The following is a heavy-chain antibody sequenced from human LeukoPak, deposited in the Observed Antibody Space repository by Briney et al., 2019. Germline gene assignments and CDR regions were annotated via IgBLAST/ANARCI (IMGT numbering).Heavy chain of an antibody. J-gene: IGHJ5*02. CDR1: GGSISSYY. CDR2: IYYSGST. V-gene: IGHV4-59*12. Sequence: SETLSLTCTVSGGSISSYYWSWIRQPPGKGLEWIGYIYYSGSTNYNPSLKSRVTISVDTSKKQFSLKLSSVTAAATAVYYCARRRYYYGSGSYVGWFDPWGQGTLVTVSS. CDR3: ARRRYYYGSGSYVGWFDP. D-gene: IGHD3-10*01.